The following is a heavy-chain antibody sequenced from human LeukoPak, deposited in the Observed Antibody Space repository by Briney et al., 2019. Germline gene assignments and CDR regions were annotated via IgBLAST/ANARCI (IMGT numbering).Heavy chain of an antibody. Sequence: ASVKVSCKASGYTFTDHYIHWVRQAPGQGLEWMGWINPDSGDTYYTQKFQGRITMSRDTSISTVYMALTRLTSDDTGVYYCARENIIGGIVDGEDYWGQGSLVTVSS. CDR3: ARENIIGGIVDGEDY. V-gene: IGHV1-2*02. CDR1: GYTFTDHY. D-gene: IGHD3-16*01. J-gene: IGHJ4*02. CDR2: INPDSGDT.